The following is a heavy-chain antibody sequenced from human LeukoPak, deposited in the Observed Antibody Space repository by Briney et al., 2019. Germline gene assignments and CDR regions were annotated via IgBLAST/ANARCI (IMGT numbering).Heavy chain of an antibody. CDR2: ISVSDEST. J-gene: IGHJ4*02. CDR1: GFTSSDYT. Sequence: GGSLRLPCAASGFTSSDYTMNWVRQSPGKGLEWDSGISVSDESTYYADSVKGRFTISRDKSNNMLYLQMNSLRAEDTAVYYCARDRYCVSTNCPYDCWGQGTPVTVSS. D-gene: IGHD2-2*01. CDR3: ARDRYCVSTNCPYDC. V-gene: IGHV3-23*01.